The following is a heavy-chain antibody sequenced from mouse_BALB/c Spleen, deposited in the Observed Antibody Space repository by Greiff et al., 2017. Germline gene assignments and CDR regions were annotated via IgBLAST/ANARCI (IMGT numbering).Heavy chain of an antibody. V-gene: IGHV2-2*02. J-gene: IGHJ4*01. CDR3: ARDYGYPDYYAMDY. CDR2: IWSGGST. CDR1: GFSLTSYG. D-gene: IGHD1-2*01. Sequence: VKLVESGPGLVQPSQSLSITCTVSGFSLTSYGVHWVRQSPGKGLEWLGVIWSGGSTDYNAAFISRLSISKDNSKSQVFFKMNSLQANDTAIYYCARDYGYPDYYAMDYWGQGTSVTVSS.